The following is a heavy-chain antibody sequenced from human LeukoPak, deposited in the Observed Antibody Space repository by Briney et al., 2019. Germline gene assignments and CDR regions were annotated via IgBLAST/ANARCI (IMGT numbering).Heavy chain of an antibody. J-gene: IGHJ5*02. CDR2: IYYSGST. V-gene: IGHV4-59*01. CDR3: ARLRDWFDP. Sequence: PSETLSLTCTVSGGSISSYYWSWIRQPPGKGLEWIGYIYYSGSTNYNPSLKSRVTISVDTSKNQSSLKLSSVTAADTAVYYCARLRDWFDPWGQGTLVTVSS. CDR1: GGSISSYY.